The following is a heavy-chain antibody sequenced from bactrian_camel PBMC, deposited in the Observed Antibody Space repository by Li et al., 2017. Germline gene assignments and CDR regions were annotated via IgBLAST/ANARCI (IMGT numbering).Heavy chain of an antibody. D-gene: IGHD3*01. CDR3: EMYSFDTSGCRSD. CDR1: GFASNRCG. V-gene: IGHV3S53*01. J-gene: IGHJ4*01. Sequence: HVQLVESGGGSVQAGGSLRLSCTVPGFASNRCGMDWYRQAAGKQREWVSRISTTGSTNYANSVKGRFTTSQDKAKDTVYLQMNSLKPEDTAMYFCEMYSFDTSGCRSDWGQGTQVTVS. CDR2: ISTTGST.